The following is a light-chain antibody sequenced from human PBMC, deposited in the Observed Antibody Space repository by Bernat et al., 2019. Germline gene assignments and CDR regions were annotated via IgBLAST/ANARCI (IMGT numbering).Light chain of an antibody. CDR2: EVT. Sequence: QSALTQPASVSGSPGQSITISCTGTSSDVSNYNLVSWYQQHPGKAPKLMIHEVTKRPSGVSDRFSGSKSGNTASLTISGLQAEDEADYYCCSYAGTSTYVFGTGTKVTVL. CDR3: CSYAGTSTYV. V-gene: IGLV2-23*02. J-gene: IGLJ1*01. CDR1: SSDVSNYNL.